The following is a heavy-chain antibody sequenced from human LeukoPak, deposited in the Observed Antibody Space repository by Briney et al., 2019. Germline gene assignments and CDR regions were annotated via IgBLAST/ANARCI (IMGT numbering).Heavy chain of an antibody. CDR3: AKSGSGFCSSTSCFLDV. V-gene: IGHV3-30*18. CDR2: ISYDGSNK. Sequence: GRSLRLSCAASGFTFSSYGMHWVRQAPGKGLEWVAVISYDGSNKYYADSVKGRFTISRDNSKSTLFLQMNSLRAEDTAVYYCAKSGSGFCSSTSCFLDVWGKGTTVTVSS. D-gene: IGHD2-2*01. J-gene: IGHJ6*04. CDR1: GFTFSSYG.